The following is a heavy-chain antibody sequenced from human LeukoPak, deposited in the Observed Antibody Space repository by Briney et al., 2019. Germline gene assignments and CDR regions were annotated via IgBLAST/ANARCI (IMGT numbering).Heavy chain of an antibody. V-gene: IGHV3-48*03. CDR1: GFTFSSYE. Sequence: GGSLRLSCAASGFTFSSYEMNWVRQAPGKGLEWVSYISSSGSTIYYADSVKGRFTISRDNAKNSLYLQMNSLRAEDTAVYYCARECLVYSTCMDVWSKGTTVTISS. J-gene: IGHJ6*03. CDR3: ARECLVYSTCMDV. D-gene: IGHD1-14*01. CDR2: ISSSGSTI.